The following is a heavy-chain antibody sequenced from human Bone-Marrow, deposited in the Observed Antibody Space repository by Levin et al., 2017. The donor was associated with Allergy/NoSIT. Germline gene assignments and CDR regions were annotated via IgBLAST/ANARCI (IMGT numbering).Heavy chain of an antibody. D-gene: IGHD6-19*01. J-gene: IGHJ4*02. CDR3: AKDAAVAGDY. CDR1: GFTFDDYA. Sequence: GGSLRLSCAASGFTFDDYAMHWVRQAPGKGLEWVSGISWNSGSIGYADSVKGRFTISRDNAKNSLYLQMNSLRAEDTALYYCAKDAAVAGDYWGQGTLVTVSS. CDR2: ISWNSGSI. V-gene: IGHV3-9*01.